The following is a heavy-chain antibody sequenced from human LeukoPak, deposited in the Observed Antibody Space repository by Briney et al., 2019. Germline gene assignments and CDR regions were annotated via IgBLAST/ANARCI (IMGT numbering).Heavy chain of an antibody. J-gene: IGHJ4*02. CDR2: MISIFGTP. V-gene: IGHV1-69*01. CDR3: AGGDTVAETGSTHS. D-gene: IGHD3-9*01. CDR1: GGTVSNYG. Sequence: GASVKVSCNASGGTVSNYGIIWGGQAPGQGLGWMGGMISIFGTPKYEEQFQGRVTIIADEASNIVYMELTSLRLEDTALYFCAGGDTVAETGSTHSWGQGTLVTVSS.